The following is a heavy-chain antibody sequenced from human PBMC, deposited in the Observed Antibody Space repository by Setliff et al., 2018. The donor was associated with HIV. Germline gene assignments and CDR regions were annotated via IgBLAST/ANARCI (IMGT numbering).Heavy chain of an antibody. CDR2: MDPSSAAT. D-gene: IGHD3-10*01. Sequence: GASVKVSCKASGYTFTSKHINWVRQATGQGLEWLGWMDPSSAATGYAQKFQGRVTLTRDTSINTAYMELSSLTSDDTAVYYCARAWGYGLGSYYGHWGQGTLVTVSS. V-gene: IGHV1-8*01. J-gene: IGHJ4*02. CDR1: GYTFTSKH. CDR3: ARAWGYGLGSYYGH.